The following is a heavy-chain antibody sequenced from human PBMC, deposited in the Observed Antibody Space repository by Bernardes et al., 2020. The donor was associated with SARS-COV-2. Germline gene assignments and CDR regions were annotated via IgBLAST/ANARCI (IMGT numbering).Heavy chain of an antibody. CDR2: ISGSVGTT. CDR1: GFTFSGYW. D-gene: IGHD3-9*01. Sequence: GGSLRLSCAASGFTFSGYWMSWVRQAPGKGLEWVSTISGSVGTTFYADSVKGRFTISRDNSKNTLYLQMSSLRAEDTAIYYCAKFLAGSSPHRTGATNYFDYWGQGTLVTVSS. J-gene: IGHJ4*02. V-gene: IGHV3-23*01. CDR3: AKFLAGSSPHRTGATNYFDY.